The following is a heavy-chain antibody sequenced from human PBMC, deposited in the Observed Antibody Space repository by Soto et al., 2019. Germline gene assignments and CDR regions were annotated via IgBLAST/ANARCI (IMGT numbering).Heavy chain of an antibody. V-gene: IGHV3-21*01. CDR3: ARDLFGEFHDWFDP. Sequence: EVQLVESGGGLVKPGGSLRLSCAASGFTFSSYSMNWVLQAPGKGLEWVSSISSSSSYIYYADSVKGRFTISRDNAKNSLYLQMNSMRAEDTAVYYCARDLFGEFHDWFDPWGQGTLVTVSS. CDR1: GFTFSSYS. J-gene: IGHJ5*02. D-gene: IGHD3-10*01. CDR2: ISSSSSYI.